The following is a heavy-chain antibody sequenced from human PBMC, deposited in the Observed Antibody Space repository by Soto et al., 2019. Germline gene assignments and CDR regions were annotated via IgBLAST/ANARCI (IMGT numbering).Heavy chain of an antibody. CDR1: GFTFSSYW. J-gene: IGHJ6*03. D-gene: IGHD4-17*01. Sequence: GGSLRLSCAASGFTFSSYWMHWVRQAPGKGLEWVSRISGSGGSTYYADSVKGRFTISRDNSKNTLYLQMNSLRAEDTAVYYCAKQFTYGDYYYYYMDVWGKGTTVTVSS. V-gene: IGHV3-23*01. CDR3: AKQFTYGDYYYYYMDV. CDR2: ISGSGGST.